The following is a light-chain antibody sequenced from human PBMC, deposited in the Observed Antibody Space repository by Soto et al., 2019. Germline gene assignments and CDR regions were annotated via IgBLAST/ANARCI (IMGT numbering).Light chain of an antibody. CDR3: QQYGSSGT. Sequence: DIALTQSPGTLSLSPGERPTLSCRASQSVSNNYLAWYQQKPGQAPRLLIYGASNRATGIPDRFSGSGSGTDFTLTISRLEPEDFAVYYCQQYGSSGTFGQGTKVDIK. CDR1: QSVSNNY. V-gene: IGKV3-20*01. J-gene: IGKJ1*01. CDR2: GAS.